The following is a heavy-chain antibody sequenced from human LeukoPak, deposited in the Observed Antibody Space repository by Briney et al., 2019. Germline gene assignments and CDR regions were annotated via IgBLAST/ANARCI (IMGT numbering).Heavy chain of an antibody. CDR1: GYSFTSYW. Sequence: GESLKISCKGSGYSFTSYWIGWVRQMPGKGLEWMGIIYPDDSDTRCSPSFEGQVIISVDKSISTAYLQWSSLKASHTATYYCARXGXXXXAVCXSNYXXXXDVXGXG. D-gene: IGHD2-8*01. CDR3: ARXGXXXXAVCXSNYXXXXDV. J-gene: IGHJ6*04. V-gene: IGHV5-51*01. CDR2: IYPDDSDT.